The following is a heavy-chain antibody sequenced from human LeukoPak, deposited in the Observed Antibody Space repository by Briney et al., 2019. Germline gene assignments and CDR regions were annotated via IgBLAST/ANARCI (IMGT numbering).Heavy chain of an antibody. CDR2: IYYSGST. J-gene: IGHJ3*02. V-gene: IGHV4-30-4*02. CDR1: GGSISSGDYY. CDR3: ARDPGYGAFDI. D-gene: IGHD1-1*01. Sequence: SETLSLTCTVSGGSISSGDYYWSWIRQPPGKGLEWIGYIYYSGSTYYNPSLKSRVTISVDTSKNQFSLKLSSVTAADTAVYYCARDPGYGAFDIWGQGTMVTVSS.